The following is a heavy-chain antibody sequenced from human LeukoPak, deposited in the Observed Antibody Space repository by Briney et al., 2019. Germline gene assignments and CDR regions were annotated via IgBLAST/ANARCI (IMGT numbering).Heavy chain of an antibody. D-gene: IGHD5-12*01. CDR3: ARVAGGGYDSGVCDF. CDR2: ISYSGST. J-gene: IGHJ4*02. CDR1: GGSISSYY. Sequence: KPSETLSLTCTVSGGSISSYYWSWIRQPPGKGLEWIGCISYSGSTDSNPSLKSRLTISVDTSKNQFSLRLSSLTAADTAVYYCARVAGGGYDSGVCDFWGQGTLVTVSS. V-gene: IGHV4-59*01.